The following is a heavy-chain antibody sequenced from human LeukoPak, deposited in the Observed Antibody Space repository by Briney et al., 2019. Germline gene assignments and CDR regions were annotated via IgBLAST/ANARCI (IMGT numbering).Heavy chain of an antibody. CDR1: GGSFSGYY. V-gene: IGHV4-34*01. Sequence: PSETLSLTCAVYGGSFSGYYWSWIRQPPGKGLEWIGEINHSGSTNYNPSLKSRVTISVETPKNQFSLKLSSVTAADTAVYYCASPYDYYAFDIWGQGTMVTVSS. J-gene: IGHJ3*02. D-gene: IGHD3-16*01. CDR3: ASPYDYYAFDI. CDR2: INHSGST.